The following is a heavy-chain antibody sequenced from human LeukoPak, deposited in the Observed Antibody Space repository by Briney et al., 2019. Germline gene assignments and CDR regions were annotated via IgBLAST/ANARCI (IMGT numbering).Heavy chain of an antibody. V-gene: IGHV3-30*04. Sequence: GGSLRLSCAASGFTFSSYAMHWVRQAPGKGLEWVAVISYDGSNKYYAASVKGRFTISRDNAKNSLYLQMNSLRAEDTAVYYCARVPYYDFWSGYFYFDYWGQGTLVTVSS. J-gene: IGHJ4*02. CDR3: ARVPYYDFWSGYFYFDY. CDR2: ISYDGSNK. D-gene: IGHD3-3*01. CDR1: GFTFSSYA.